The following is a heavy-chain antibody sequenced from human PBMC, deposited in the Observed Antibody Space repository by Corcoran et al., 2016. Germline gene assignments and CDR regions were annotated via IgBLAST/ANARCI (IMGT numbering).Heavy chain of an antibody. CDR3: TRGSAQGLASHYTYYFDD. CDR2: IYYSGST. Sequence: QVQLQESGPGLVKPSETLSLTCTVSGGSMSSYYWNWIRQSPGKGLEWIGYIYYSGSTTYNHSLKSRISISLDTSKHQFSLRLSSVTAADTAGYYGTRGSAQGLASHYTYYFDDWGQGTLVNGSS. D-gene: IGHD6-19*01. CDR1: GGSMSSYY. J-gene: IGHJ4*02. V-gene: IGHV4-59*01.